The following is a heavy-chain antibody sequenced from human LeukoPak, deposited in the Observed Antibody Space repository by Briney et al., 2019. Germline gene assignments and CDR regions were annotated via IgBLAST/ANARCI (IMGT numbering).Heavy chain of an antibody. J-gene: IGHJ6*02. V-gene: IGHV4-34*01. CDR1: GGSISSSY. CDR3: ARARIVVVPAATPEYYYGMDV. Sequence: SETLSLTCTVSGGSISSSYWSWIRQPPGKGLEWIGEINHSGSANYNPSLKSRVTISVDTSKNQFSLKLSSVTAADTAVYYCARARIVVVPAATPEYYYGMDVWGQGTTVTVSS. CDR2: INHSGSA. D-gene: IGHD2-2*01.